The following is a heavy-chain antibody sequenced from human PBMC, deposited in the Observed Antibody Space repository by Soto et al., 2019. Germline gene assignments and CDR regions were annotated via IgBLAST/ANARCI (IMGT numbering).Heavy chain of an antibody. Sequence: SETLSLTCTVSGGSMSSYYWSWIRQPPGKGLEWIGYIYYSGSTNYNPSLKSRVTMSVDTPKNQFSLKLSSVTAADTAVYYCARRGDGKGFTYYYGMDVWGQGTTVTVSS. J-gene: IGHJ6*02. CDR1: GGSMSSYY. CDR2: IYYSGST. CDR3: ARRGDGKGFTYYYGMDV. D-gene: IGHD2-15*01. V-gene: IGHV4-59*01.